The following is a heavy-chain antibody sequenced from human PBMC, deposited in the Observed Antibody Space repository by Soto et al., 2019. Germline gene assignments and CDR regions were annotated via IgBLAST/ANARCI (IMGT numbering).Heavy chain of an antibody. CDR2: IYSGGTT. Sequence: GGSLRLSCAASGLTVSNNYMTWVRQAPGKGLEWVSVIYSGGTTYYADSVKGRFIISRDISKNTVSLEMKNLRAEDTAVYYCARDHPLERAFDFWGQGTMGTVSS. V-gene: IGHV3-53*01. J-gene: IGHJ3*01. CDR3: ARDHPLERAFDF. CDR1: GLTVSNNY.